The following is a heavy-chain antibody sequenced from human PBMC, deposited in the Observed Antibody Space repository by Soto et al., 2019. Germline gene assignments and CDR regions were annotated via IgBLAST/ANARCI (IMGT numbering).Heavy chain of an antibody. V-gene: IGHV1-69*08. CDR1: GGTFSSYT. CDR3: ARDLLVAAAFFAFDI. Sequence: QVQLVQSGAEVKKPGSSVKVSCKASGGTFSSYTISWVRQAPGQGLEWMGRIIPILGIANYAQKFQGRVTITADKSTSTSYMELSSLRSEDTAVYYCARDLLVAAAFFAFDIWGQGTMVTVSS. D-gene: IGHD6-13*01. J-gene: IGHJ3*02. CDR2: IIPILGIA.